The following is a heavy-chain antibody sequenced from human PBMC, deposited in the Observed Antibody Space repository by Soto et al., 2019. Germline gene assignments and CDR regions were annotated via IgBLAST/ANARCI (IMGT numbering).Heavy chain of an antibody. CDR3: AREGSIVVVVAATSPVLGPPYGMDV. J-gene: IGHJ6*02. Sequence: PSETLSLTCAVYGGSFSGYYWTWIRQPPGKGLEWLGEINHSGNTNYNPSLKSRVTISIDTSKNQFSLKLSSVTAADTAVYYCAREGSIVVVVAATSPVLGPPYGMDVWGQGTTVTVSS. V-gene: IGHV4-34*01. CDR1: GGSFSGYY. CDR2: INHSGNT. D-gene: IGHD2-15*01.